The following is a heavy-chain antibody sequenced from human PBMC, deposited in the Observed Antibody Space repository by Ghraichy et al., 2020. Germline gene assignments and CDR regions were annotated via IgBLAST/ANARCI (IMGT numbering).Heavy chain of an antibody. V-gene: IGHV1-2*02. CDR3: ARTRDIHCSSTSCSIDY. D-gene: IGHD2-2*01. J-gene: IGHJ4*02. Sequence: ASVKVSCKASGYTFTGYYMHWVRQAPGQGLEWMGWINPNSGGTNYAQKFQGRVTMTRDTSISTAYMELSRLRSDDTAVYYCARTRDIHCSSTSCSIDYWGQGTLVTVSS. CDR1: GYTFTGYY. CDR2: INPNSGGT.